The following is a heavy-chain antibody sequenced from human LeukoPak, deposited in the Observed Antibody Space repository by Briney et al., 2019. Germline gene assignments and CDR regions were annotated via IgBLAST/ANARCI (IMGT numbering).Heavy chain of an antibody. Sequence: SQTLSLTCAISGDIVSRNTAAWNWFRQSPSRGLEWLGRTYYRSKWYDDYAVSVKSRITINPDTSKNQFSLQLNSVTPDDTAGYYCARGGAVGATTFDYWGQGTLVTVSS. V-gene: IGHV6-1*01. D-gene: IGHD1-26*01. J-gene: IGHJ4*02. CDR1: GDIVSRNTAA. CDR3: ARGGAVGATTFDY. CDR2: TYYRSKWYD.